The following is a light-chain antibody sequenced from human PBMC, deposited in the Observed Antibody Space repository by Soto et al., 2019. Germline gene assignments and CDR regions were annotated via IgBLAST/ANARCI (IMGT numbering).Light chain of an antibody. V-gene: IGLV2-14*01. J-gene: IGLJ1*01. CDR3: KSYTSSTTYV. CDR2: EVN. CDR1: SSDVGGYNY. Sequence: QSALTQPASVSGSPGQSITISCTGTSSDVGGYNYVSWYQQHPGRAPKLLIYEVNNRPSGVSNRFSGSKSGNTASLTISGLQAEDEADYYCKSYTSSTTYVFGTGTKVTVL.